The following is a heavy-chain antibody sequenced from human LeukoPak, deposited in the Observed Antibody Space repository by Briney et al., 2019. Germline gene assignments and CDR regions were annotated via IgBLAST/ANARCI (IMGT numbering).Heavy chain of an antibody. Sequence: GGSLRLSCAAPGFAFTSYAMSWVRQAPGKGLEWVSAISGSGGDTYYADSVKGRFTLSRDNSKNTLYLQMNSLRADDTAVYYCARDGYCTSTTCRRDFDYWGQGTLVTVSS. D-gene: IGHD2-2*03. CDR3: ARDGYCTSTTCRRDFDY. J-gene: IGHJ4*02. CDR1: GFAFTSYA. V-gene: IGHV3-23*01. CDR2: ISGSGGDT.